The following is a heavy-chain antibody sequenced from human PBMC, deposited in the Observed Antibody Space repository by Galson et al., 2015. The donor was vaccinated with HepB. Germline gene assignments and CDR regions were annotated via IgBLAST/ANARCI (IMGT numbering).Heavy chain of an antibody. CDR1: GFTFSSYG. CDR2: IWYDGSNK. CDR3: ARVGTPSPRYYYYYYGMDV. D-gene: IGHD6-13*01. V-gene: IGHV3-33*01. Sequence: SLRLSCAASGFTFSSYGMHWVRQAPGKGLEWVAVIWYDGSNKYYADSVKGRFTISRDNSKNTLYLQMNSLRAEDTAVYYCARVGTPSPRYYYYYYGMDVWGQGTTVTVSS. J-gene: IGHJ6*02.